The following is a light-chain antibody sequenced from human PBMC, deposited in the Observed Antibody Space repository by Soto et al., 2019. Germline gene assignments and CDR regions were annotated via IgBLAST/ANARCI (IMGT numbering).Light chain of an antibody. CDR3: QQHSTWPLT. CDR1: QSVSSG. J-gene: IGKJ4*01. V-gene: IGKV3-15*01. Sequence: ETVMTQSPATLSVSPGERATLSCRASQSVSSGLAWYQQKPGQAPRPLIYGASTRATGIPARFSGSGSGTEFTLTISSLQSEDCAVYYCQQHSTWPLTFGGGTKVDIK. CDR2: GAS.